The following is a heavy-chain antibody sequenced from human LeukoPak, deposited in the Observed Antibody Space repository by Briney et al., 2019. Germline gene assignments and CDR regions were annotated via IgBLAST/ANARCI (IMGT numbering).Heavy chain of an antibody. J-gene: IGHJ4*02. Sequence: GGSLRLSCAASGFTFSSYSMKWVRHAAGKGLGWVSYISSSSSTIYYAYSVKGRFTISRDNAKNSLYLQMNSLRAEDTAVYYCARVPAYFDYWGQGTLVTVSS. CDR3: ARVPAYFDY. V-gene: IGHV3-48*01. CDR1: GFTFSSYS. CDR2: ISSSSSTI. D-gene: IGHD2-2*01.